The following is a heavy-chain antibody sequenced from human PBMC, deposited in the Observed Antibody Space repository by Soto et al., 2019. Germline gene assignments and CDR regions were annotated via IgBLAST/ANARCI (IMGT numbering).Heavy chain of an antibody. V-gene: IGHV1-69*01. CDR3: ARLEEGATSYYHYGMDV. CDR1: GGTFSSYA. J-gene: IGHJ6*02. Sequence: QVQLVQSGAEVKKPGSSVKVSCKASGGTFSSYAISWVRQAPGQGLEWMGGIISIFGTANYAQKFQGRVTITADESTSTVYMELSRLRSEDTVVYYCARLEEGATSYYHYGMDVCGQGTTVTVSS. CDR2: IISIFGTA. D-gene: IGHD1-26*01.